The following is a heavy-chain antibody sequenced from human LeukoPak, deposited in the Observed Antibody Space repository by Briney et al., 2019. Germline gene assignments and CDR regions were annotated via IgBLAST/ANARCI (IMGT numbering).Heavy chain of an antibody. CDR3: ARDLFLAAADIYYYYGMDV. CDR1: GFTFSSYS. J-gene: IGHJ6*02. D-gene: IGHD6-13*01. Sequence: GGSLRLSCAASGFTFSSYSMNWVRQAPGKGLEWVSSISSSSSYIYYADSVKGRFTISRDNAKNSLYLQMNSLRAEDTAVYYCARDLFLAAADIYYYYGMDVWGQGTTVTVSS. CDR2: ISSSSSYI. V-gene: IGHV3-21*01.